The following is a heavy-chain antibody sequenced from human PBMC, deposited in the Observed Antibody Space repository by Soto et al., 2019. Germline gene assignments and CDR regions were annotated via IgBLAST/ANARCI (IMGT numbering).Heavy chain of an antibody. J-gene: IGHJ4*02. D-gene: IGHD1-26*01. V-gene: IGHV4-30-4*01. CDR1: GGSISSGDYY. Sequence: SETLSLTCTVSGGSISSGDYYWGWIRQPPGKGLEWIGYIYYSGSTYYNPSLKSRVTISVDTSKNQFSLKLSSVTAADTAVYYCASSGSYGDWYFDYWGQGTLVTVSS. CDR2: IYYSGST. CDR3: ASSGSYGDWYFDY.